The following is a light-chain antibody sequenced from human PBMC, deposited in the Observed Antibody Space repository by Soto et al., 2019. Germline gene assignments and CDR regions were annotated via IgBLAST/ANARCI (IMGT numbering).Light chain of an antibody. V-gene: IGKV3-20*01. J-gene: IGKJ1*01. CDR2: GAS. CDR3: QQYGSSPPFT. Sequence: ESVLTHSLGTLSLSPCERATLSFSAGQSVSGNHLAWYQQKPGRAPRLLIYGASSRATGIPDRFGGSGSGTDFTLTISRLEPEDFAVYYCQQYGSSPPFTFGQGTKVDI. CDR1: QSVSGNH.